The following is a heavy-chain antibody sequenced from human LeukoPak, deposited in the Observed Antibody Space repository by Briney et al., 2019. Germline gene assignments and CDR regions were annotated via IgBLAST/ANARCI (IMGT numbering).Heavy chain of an antibody. CDR1: GGPISSYY. V-gene: IGHV4-59*01. Sequence: SETLSLTCTVFGGPISSYYWNWIRQPPGKGLEWIGYVSYRGTTKYNPSLKSRVTISVDTSKNQFSLKLSSVTAADTAVYYCARPYSSNWYDAFHIWGQGTMVTVSS. J-gene: IGHJ3*02. CDR3: ARPYSSNWYDAFHI. CDR2: VSYRGTT. D-gene: IGHD6-13*01.